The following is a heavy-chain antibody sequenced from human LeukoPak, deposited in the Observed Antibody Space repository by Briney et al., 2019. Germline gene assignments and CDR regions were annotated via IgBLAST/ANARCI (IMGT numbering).Heavy chain of an antibody. V-gene: IGHV3-30-3*01. D-gene: IGHD4-17*01. Sequence: PGRSLRLSCAASGFTFSSYAMHWVRQAPGKGLEWVAVISYDGSNKYYADSVKGRFTISRDNSKNTLYLQMNSLRAEDTAVYYCARGYGDSIHFDYWGQGTLVTVSS. J-gene: IGHJ4*02. CDR3: ARGYGDSIHFDY. CDR2: ISYDGSNK. CDR1: GFTFSSYA.